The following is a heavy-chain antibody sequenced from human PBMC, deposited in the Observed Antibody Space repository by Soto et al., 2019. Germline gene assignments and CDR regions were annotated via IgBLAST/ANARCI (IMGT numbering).Heavy chain of an antibody. CDR2: ISYIGST. CDR1: CGSVSPGTYY. V-gene: IGHV4-61*01. J-gene: IGHJ4*02. CDR3: ARDRDGGYYYDSSGYYFDY. Sequence: PSETLSLTCPVSCGSVSPGTYYRSWIRQPPGQGLEWIGHISYIGSTNYNPSLKSRVTISVDTSKNQFSLKLSSVTAADTAVYYCARDRDGGYYYDSSGYYFDYWGQGTLVTVSS. D-gene: IGHD3-22*01.